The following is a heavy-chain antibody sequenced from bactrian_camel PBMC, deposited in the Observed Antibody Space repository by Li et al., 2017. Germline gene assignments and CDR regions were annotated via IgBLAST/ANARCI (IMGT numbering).Heavy chain of an antibody. Sequence: QLVESGGGSVQAGGSLRLSCAASTYTCVGWVRQAPGKERDRVGIMYAGGGTPAYSDSVKGRFTISQDNAKNTVYLQMKSLKPEDTAMYYCAGTRGPICAPLPSREEFPYWGQGTQVTVS. CDR1: TYTCVG. CDR3: AGTRGPICAPLPSREEFPY. J-gene: IGHJ4*01. V-gene: IGHV3S40*01. CDR2: MYAGGGTP. D-gene: IGHD5*01.